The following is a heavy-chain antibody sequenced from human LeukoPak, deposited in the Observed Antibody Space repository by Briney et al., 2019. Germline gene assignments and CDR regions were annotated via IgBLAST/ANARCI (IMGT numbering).Heavy chain of an antibody. CDR1: GFPFSIHG. Sequence: GGTLRLSCAGSGFPFSIHGMNWVRQAPGKGLEWVSAISGSGGSTYYADSVKGRFTISRDNSKNTLYLQMNSLRAEDTAVYYCAKDPPGSLYYWGQGTLVTVSS. D-gene: IGHD3-10*01. CDR3: AKDPPGSLYY. V-gene: IGHV3-23*01. J-gene: IGHJ4*02. CDR2: ISGSGGST.